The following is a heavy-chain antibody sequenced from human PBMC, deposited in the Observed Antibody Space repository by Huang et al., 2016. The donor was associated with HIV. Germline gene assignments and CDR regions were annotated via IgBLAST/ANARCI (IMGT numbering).Heavy chain of an antibody. Sequence: QVQLVQSGAEVKKPGASVKVSCKASGYTFIGNYIHWVRQAPGQGIEWMGWINHNSGGTNDAQKVQGRCTMTRDTSISTAYMELNRLRSDDTAVYYCARDYEDGYNTFDYWGQGTLVTVSS. CDR2: INHNSGGT. J-gene: IGHJ4*02. D-gene: IGHD5-12*01. V-gene: IGHV1-2*02. CDR3: ARDYEDGYNTFDY. CDR1: GYTFIGNY.